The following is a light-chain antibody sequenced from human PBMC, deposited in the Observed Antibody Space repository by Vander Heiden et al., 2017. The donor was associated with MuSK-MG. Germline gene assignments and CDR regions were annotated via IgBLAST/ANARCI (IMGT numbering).Light chain of an antibody. Sequence: SSVLTQPPSVSVAPGQTARITCGGNNVARMSVHWYQQHPGQTPAVVVYDDTDRPSGIPERFSGSKAGNTATLTISSVETEDEADFYCQVWNGDGDQLVFGGGTKLTVL. J-gene: IGLJ2*01. CDR3: QVWNGDGDQLV. CDR1: NVARMS. CDR2: DDT. V-gene: IGLV3-21*02.